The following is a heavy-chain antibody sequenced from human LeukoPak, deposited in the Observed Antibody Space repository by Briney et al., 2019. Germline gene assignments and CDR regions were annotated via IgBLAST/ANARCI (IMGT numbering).Heavy chain of an antibody. J-gene: IGHJ3*02. D-gene: IGHD5-18*01. CDR3: ARGYSYGTRDGAFDI. CDR2: IIPIFGTA. V-gene: IGHV1-69*01. CDR1: GGTFSSYA. Sequence: SVKVSCKASGGTFSSYAISWVRQAPGQGLEWMGGIIPIFGTANYAQKFQGRVTITADESTSTAYMELSSLRSEDTAVYYCARGYSYGTRDGAFDIWGQGTMVTVSS.